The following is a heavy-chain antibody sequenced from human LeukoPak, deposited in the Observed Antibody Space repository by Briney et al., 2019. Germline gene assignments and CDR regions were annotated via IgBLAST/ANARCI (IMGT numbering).Heavy chain of an antibody. CDR3: AATLGGYFSNYYFDY. CDR1: GFTFSSYA. CDR2: ISYDGSNK. Sequence: GGSLRLSCAASGFTFSSYAMHWVRQAPGKGLEWVAVISYDGSNKYYADSVKGRFTISRDNSKNTLHLQMNSLRAEDTAVYYCAATLGGYFSNYYFDYWGQGTLVTVSS. J-gene: IGHJ4*02. D-gene: IGHD2-2*01. V-gene: IGHV3-30*04.